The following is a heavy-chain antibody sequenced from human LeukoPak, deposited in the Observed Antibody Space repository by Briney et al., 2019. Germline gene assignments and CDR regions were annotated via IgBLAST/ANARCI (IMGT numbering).Heavy chain of an antibody. CDR2: IYTSGST. Sequence: PSETLSLTCTVSGGSISSDYWSWIRQPAGKGLEWIGRIYTSGSTNYNPSLKSRVTMSVDTSKNPFSLKLSSVTAADTAVYYCARDKFPEWDYYDSSGYHDAFDIWGQGTMVTVSS. V-gene: IGHV4-4*07. J-gene: IGHJ3*02. CDR3: ARDKFPEWDYYDSSGYHDAFDI. D-gene: IGHD3-22*01. CDR1: GGSISSDY.